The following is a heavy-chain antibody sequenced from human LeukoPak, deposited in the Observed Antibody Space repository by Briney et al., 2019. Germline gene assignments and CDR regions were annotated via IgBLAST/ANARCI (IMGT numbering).Heavy chain of an antibody. Sequence: ASVKVSCKTSGYTFTAYDLNWVRQAPGQGLEWRGWMKSNSGDTHFAQRFQGRVTMTRNTSISTAFRELSSLRSEDTAVYYCARGEYSSSWYPLDYWGQGSLVTVSS. CDR2: MKSNSGDT. CDR1: GYTFTAYD. J-gene: IGHJ4*02. V-gene: IGHV1-8*01. D-gene: IGHD6-13*01. CDR3: ARGEYSSSWYPLDY.